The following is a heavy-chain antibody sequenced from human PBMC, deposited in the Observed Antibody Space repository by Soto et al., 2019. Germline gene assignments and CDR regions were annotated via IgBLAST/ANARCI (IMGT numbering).Heavy chain of an antibody. J-gene: IGHJ6*02. CDR1: GYTFTGYY. CDR2: INPNSGGT. V-gene: IGHV1-2*04. Sequence: QVQLVQSGAEVKKPGASVKVSCKASGYTFTGYYMHWVRQAPGQGLEWMGWINPNSGGTNYAQKFQGWVTMTRDTSISTAYMALSRLRSDDTAVYYCARSVYYYGSWSSYYYGMDVWGQGTTVTVSS. CDR3: ARSVYYYGSWSSYYYGMDV. D-gene: IGHD3-10*01.